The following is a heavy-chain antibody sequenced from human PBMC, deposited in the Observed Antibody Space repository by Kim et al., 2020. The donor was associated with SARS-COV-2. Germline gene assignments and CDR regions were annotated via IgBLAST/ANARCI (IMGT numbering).Heavy chain of an antibody. Sequence: GGSLRLSCAASGFSFSSYGMHWVRQAPGKGLEWVAYISYDGSDKFYADSVKGRFTISRDNSNNTLSLQTNSLRAEDTAVFYCARGPVDPKDGWYFDVWGRGTRVTVSS. V-gene: IGHV3-33*01. D-gene: IGHD2-15*01. CDR3: ARGPVDPKDGWYFDV. CDR1: GFSFSSYG. J-gene: IGHJ2*01. CDR2: ISYDGSDK.